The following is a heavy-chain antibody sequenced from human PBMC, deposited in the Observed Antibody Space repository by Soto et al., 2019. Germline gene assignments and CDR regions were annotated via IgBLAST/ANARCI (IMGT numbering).Heavy chain of an antibody. J-gene: IGHJ4*02. CDR1: GFSLSTSGVG. Sequence: QITLKESGPPLVKPTQTLTLTCTFSGFSLSTSGVGVGWIRQPPGKALEWLALIYWDDDKRYSPSLKSRLTIXKXNXXNQVALTMTNMDPVDTATYYCAHDFGYSYGYFLDYWGQGTLVTVSS. CDR2: IYWDDDK. CDR3: AHDFGYSYGYFLDY. D-gene: IGHD5-18*01. V-gene: IGHV2-5*02.